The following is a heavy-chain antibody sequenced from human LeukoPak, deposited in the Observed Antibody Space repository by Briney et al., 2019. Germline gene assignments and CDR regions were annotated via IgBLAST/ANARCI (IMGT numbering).Heavy chain of an antibody. CDR1: GGSISSGGYY. CDR3: ARGSGSWYYYYYMDV. V-gene: IGHV4-30-2*01. CDR2: IYHSGST. J-gene: IGHJ6*03. Sequence: KPSETLSLTCTVSGGSISSGGYYWSWIRQPPGKGLEWIGYIYHSGSTYYNPSLKSRVTISVDRSKNQFSLKLSSVTAADTAVYYCARGSGSWYYYYYMDVWGKGTTVTVSS. D-gene: IGHD1-26*01.